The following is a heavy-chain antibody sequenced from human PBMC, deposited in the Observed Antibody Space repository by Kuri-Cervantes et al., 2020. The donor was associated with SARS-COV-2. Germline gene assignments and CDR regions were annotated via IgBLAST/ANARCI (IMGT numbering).Heavy chain of an antibody. D-gene: IGHD3-10*01. CDR2: INPSGGST. Sequence: ASVKVSCKASGYTFTSYYMHWVRQAPGQGLEWMGIINPSGGSTIYAQKFQGRVTMTEDTSTDTAYMEPSSLRSEDTAVYYCATGLLWFRELLGGDDYWGQGTLVTVSS. J-gene: IGHJ4*02. CDR3: ATGLLWFRELLGGDDY. V-gene: IGHV1-46*01. CDR1: GYTFTSYY.